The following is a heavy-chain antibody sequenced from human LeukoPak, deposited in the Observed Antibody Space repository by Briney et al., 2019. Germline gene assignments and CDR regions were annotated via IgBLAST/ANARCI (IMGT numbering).Heavy chain of an antibody. Sequence: PSETLSLTCTVSGYSISSGYYWGWIRQPPGKGLEWIGSIYHSGSTYYNPSLKSRVTISVDTSKNQFSLKLSSVTAADTAVYYCARDFEGGREDPIDYWGQGTLVTVSS. J-gene: IGHJ4*02. CDR3: ARDFEGGREDPIDY. CDR1: GYSISSGYY. V-gene: IGHV4-38-2*02. D-gene: IGHD3-9*01. CDR2: IYHSGST.